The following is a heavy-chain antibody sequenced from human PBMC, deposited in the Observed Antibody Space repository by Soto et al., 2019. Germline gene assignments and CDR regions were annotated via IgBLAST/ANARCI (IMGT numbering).Heavy chain of an antibody. CDR1: GFTFTNYA. J-gene: IGHJ4*02. V-gene: IGHV3-23*01. CDR3: TKPGLGCGSTSCYFYFDY. CDR2: ISPSTGNT. D-gene: IGHD2-2*01. Sequence: PVGSLRLSCATSGFTFTNYAVTWVRQAPGKGLEWVSTISPSTGNTYYADSVKGRFTISRDSSKNTLFLQMNSLTADDTARYYCTKPGLGCGSTSCYFYFDYWGQGTLVTVSS.